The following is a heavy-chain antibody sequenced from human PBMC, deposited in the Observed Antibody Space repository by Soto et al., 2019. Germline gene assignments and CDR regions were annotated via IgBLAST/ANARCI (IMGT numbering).Heavy chain of an antibody. CDR1: GFTFSDSW. V-gene: IGHV3-7*01. CDR3: VRGGSNYAS. J-gene: IGHJ5*02. Sequence: EVQLVESGGGLVQPGGSLRLSCTASGFTFSDSWMTWVRQAPGQGLEWVARIKPDESEKKYADSVKGRLSISRDNAKNSMYLQMDSLRGEDTAVYYCVRGGSNYASWGQGTLVTVSS. D-gene: IGHD4-4*01. CDR2: IKPDESEK.